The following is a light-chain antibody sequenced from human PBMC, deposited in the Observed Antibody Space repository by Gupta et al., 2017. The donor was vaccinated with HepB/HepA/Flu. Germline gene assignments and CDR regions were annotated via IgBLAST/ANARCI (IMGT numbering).Light chain of an antibody. CDR1: QSVSSN. Sequence: EIVMTQSPATLSVSPGERATPSCRASQSVSSNLAWYQQKPGQAPRLLIYAASIRATGIPARFSGSGSGTEFTLTISSLQSEDFAVYSCQHYNNWPRTFGQGTKLEIK. CDR3: QHYNNWPRT. CDR2: AAS. V-gene: IGKV3-15*01. J-gene: IGKJ2*01.